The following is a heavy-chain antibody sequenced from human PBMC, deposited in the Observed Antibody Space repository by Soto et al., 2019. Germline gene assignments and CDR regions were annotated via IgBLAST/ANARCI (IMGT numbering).Heavy chain of an antibody. D-gene: IGHD1-26*01. Sequence: PSETLSLTCAVYGGSFSDYYWSWIRQPPGKGLEWIGEINHSGSTDYNPSLKSRVTISADTSKNQFSLKLSSVTAADTAVYYCARSDSGNYRCFDYWGQGTLVTVSS. CDR1: GGSFSDYY. J-gene: IGHJ4*02. V-gene: IGHV4-34*01. CDR2: INHSGST. CDR3: ARSDSGNYRCFDY.